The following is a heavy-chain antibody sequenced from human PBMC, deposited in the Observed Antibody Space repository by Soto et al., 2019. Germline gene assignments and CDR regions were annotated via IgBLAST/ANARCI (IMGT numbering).Heavy chain of an antibody. D-gene: IGHD1-26*01. CDR2: IWYDGSKK. J-gene: IGHJ4*02. CDR1: GFTFTRYG. Sequence: QVQLVESGGGVVQPGRSLRLSCAASGFTFTRYGFHWVRQAPGKGLEWVAVIWYDGSKKYYADSVKGRFTISRDDSTNTLYLQMNGLRADDTALDYCARDGNVEIASKFYFDHWGQGSLVSVSS. CDR3: ARDGNVEIASKFYFDH. V-gene: IGHV3-33*01.